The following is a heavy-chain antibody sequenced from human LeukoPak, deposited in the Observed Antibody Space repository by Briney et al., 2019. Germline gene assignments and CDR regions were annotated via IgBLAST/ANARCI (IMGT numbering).Heavy chain of an antibody. Sequence: SETLSLTCTVSGGSISSYYWSWIRQPPWKGLEWIGYVHYTGSTNDNPSLKSRATISLDTSKNQISLKLSSVTAADTAVYYCANYYDSSGYYLTWGQGILVTVSS. V-gene: IGHV4-59*08. D-gene: IGHD3-22*01. CDR1: GGSISSYY. J-gene: IGHJ4*02. CDR2: VHYTGST. CDR3: ANYYDSSGYYLT.